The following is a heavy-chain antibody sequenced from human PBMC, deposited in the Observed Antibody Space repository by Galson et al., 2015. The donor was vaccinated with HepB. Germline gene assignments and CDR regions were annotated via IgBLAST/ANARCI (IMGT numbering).Heavy chain of an antibody. J-gene: IGHJ4*02. CDR1: GFTFSSYG. CDR2: IWYDGSSK. D-gene: IGHD5-18*01. Sequence: SLRLSCAASGFTFSSYGMHWVRQAPGKGLEWVAVIWYDGSSKYYADSVKGRFTISRDKSKNTLYLQMNSLRAEDTAVYYCARDQYSYGFFDYWGQGSLVTVSS. CDR3: ARDQYSYGFFDY. V-gene: IGHV3-33*01.